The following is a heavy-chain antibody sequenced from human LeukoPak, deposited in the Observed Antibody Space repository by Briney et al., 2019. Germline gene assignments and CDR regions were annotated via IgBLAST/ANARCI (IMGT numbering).Heavy chain of an antibody. CDR3: AKVVVVPDAFDI. J-gene: IGHJ3*02. V-gene: IGHV3-30*18. CDR2: ISYDGSNN. CDR1: GFTFSSYG. D-gene: IGHD2-2*01. Sequence: GGSLRLSCAATGFTFSSYGMHWVRQAPGKGLEWVAVISYDGSNNYYADSVKGRFTISRDNSKNTLYLQMNSLRAEDTAVYYCAKVVVVPDAFDIWGQGTMVTVSS.